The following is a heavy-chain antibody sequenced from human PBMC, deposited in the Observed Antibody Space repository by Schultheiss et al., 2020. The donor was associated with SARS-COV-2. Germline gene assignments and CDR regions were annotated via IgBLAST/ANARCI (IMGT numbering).Heavy chain of an antibody. CDR3: ARDGDRSAEDY. J-gene: IGHJ4*02. Sequence: GASLKISCAASGFTFSSYGMHWVRQAPGKGLEWVAVIWYDGSKKYYADSVKGRFTISIDNSKSTLSLQMNSLRAEDTAVYYCARDGDRSAEDYWGQGTLVTVSS. CDR2: IWYDGSKK. D-gene: IGHD2-2*01. CDR1: GFTFSSYG. V-gene: IGHV3-33*08.